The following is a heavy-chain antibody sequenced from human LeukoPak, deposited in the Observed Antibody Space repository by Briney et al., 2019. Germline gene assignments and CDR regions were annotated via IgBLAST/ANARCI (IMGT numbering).Heavy chain of an antibody. V-gene: IGHV3-23*01. Sequence: PGGSLRLSCVASGFTFNIYSMSWVRQAPGKGLEWVSSITSSGDATFYADSVKDRFTISRDNSRSTLYLQMSRLRVEDTAVYYCAKDRPNYHESNGHYYRLNGDSWGQGTLVTVSS. CDR2: ITSSGDAT. CDR3: AKDRPNYHESNGHYYRLNGDS. J-gene: IGHJ5*01. CDR1: GFTFNIYS. D-gene: IGHD3-22*01.